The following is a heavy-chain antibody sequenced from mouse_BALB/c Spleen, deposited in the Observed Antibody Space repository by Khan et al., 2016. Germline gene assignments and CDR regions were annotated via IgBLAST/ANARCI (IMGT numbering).Heavy chain of an antibody. CDR3: ARCMITTFDY. V-gene: IGHV3-2*02. Sequence: EVQLQESGPGLVKPSQSLSLTCTVTGYSITSDYAWNWIRQFPGNKLEWMGYISYSDSTNYNPSLKSRISITRDTSKNQFFLQLNSVTTEDTATYYCARCMITTFDYCGPGTTLTVSS. CDR1: GYSITSDYA. CDR2: ISYSDST. D-gene: IGHD2-4*01. J-gene: IGHJ2*01.